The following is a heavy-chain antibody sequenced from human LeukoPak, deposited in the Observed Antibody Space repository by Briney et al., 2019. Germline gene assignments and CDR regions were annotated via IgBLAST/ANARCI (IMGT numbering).Heavy chain of an antibody. Sequence: GGSLRLSCAASGFTFSSYAMHWVRQAPGKGLEWVAVISYDGSNKYYADSVKGRFTISRDNSKNTLYLQMNSLRAEDTAVYYCARDPIDSSGWYDYWGQGTLVTVSS. CDR2: ISYDGSNK. CDR1: GFTFSSYA. J-gene: IGHJ4*02. CDR3: ARDPIDSSGWYDY. D-gene: IGHD6-19*01. V-gene: IGHV3-30-3*01.